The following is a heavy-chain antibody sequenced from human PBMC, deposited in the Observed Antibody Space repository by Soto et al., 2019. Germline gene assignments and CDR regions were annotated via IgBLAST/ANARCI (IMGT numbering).Heavy chain of an antibody. CDR3: ARHNGPLYVGYYYDMDV. V-gene: IGHV4-39*01. CDR1: GGSISSYY. D-gene: IGHD3-16*01. Sequence: PSETLSLTCTVSGGSISSYYWVWIRQPPGKGLEWIGSLYYSGYTYYNPSLKSRVTISVDTSKNQFSLKLSSVTAADTAVYYCARHNGPLYVGYYYDMDVWGQGTTVTVSS. J-gene: IGHJ6*02. CDR2: LYYSGYT.